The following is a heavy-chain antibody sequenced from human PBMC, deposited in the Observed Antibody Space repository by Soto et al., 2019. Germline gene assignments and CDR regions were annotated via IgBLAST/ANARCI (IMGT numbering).Heavy chain of an antibody. J-gene: IGHJ6*03. CDR2: IYWDDDK. D-gene: IGHD3-10*01. CDR3: AHVPGSGQLLYSYYYYMDV. Sequence: QITLKGSGPTLVKPTQTLTLTCTFSGFSLTTRGVGVGWIRQPPGKALEWLALIYWDDDKRYSPSLKSRLTITKDTSKNQVVLTLTNMDPVDTATYYCAHVPGSGQLLYSYYYYMDVWGKGATVAVS. V-gene: IGHV2-5*02. CDR1: GFSLTTRGVG.